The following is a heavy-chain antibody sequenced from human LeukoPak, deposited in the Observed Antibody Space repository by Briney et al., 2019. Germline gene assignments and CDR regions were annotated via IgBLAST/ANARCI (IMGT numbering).Heavy chain of an antibody. D-gene: IGHD6-19*01. V-gene: IGHV4-59*01. CDR2: IYYSGST. CDR3: ATSYSSGWYSFDH. J-gene: IGHJ4*02. CDR1: GVPISSYY. Sequence: SETLSLTCTVSGVPISSYYWSWIRQPPGKGLEWIAYIYYSGSTNYNPSLKSRVTISVDTSKNQFSLKLSSVTAADTAVYYCATSYSSGWYSFDHWGQGTLVTVSS.